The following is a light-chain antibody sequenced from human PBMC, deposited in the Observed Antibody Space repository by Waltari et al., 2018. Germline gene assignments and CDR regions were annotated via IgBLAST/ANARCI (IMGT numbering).Light chain of an antibody. CDR1: SSDVGTYKF. CDR2: EIN. V-gene: IGLV2-23*02. Sequence: QSALTQPASVSGSPGQSITISCTGSSSDVGTYKFVSWYQQHPGKAPKLIIYEINQRTSGISNRFCGSKCGNTAVLTISGLQTDDEADYYCCSYVTGDTWVFGGGTRVAVL. CDR3: CSYVTGDTWV. J-gene: IGLJ3*02.